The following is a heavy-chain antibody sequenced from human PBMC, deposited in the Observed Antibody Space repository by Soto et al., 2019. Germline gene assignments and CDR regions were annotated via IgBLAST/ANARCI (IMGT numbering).Heavy chain of an antibody. CDR3: ASSYGSGYRAFDY. Sequence: QVQLVQSGAEVKKPGSSVRVSCKASGDTFTFYSINWVRQAPGLGLEWMGRINPILSMSNYAQRFQGRVTMTADKPTSTAYMELSSMRSEDTAMYYWASSYGSGYRAFDYWGQGALVTVSS. D-gene: IGHD3-10*01. CDR2: INPILSMS. CDR1: GDTFTFYS. J-gene: IGHJ4*02. V-gene: IGHV1-69*02.